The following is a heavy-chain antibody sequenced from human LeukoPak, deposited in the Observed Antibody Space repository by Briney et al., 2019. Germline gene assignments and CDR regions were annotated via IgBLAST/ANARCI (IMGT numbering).Heavy chain of an antibody. CDR2: IRSETDGGTI. Sequence: GGSLRLSCAASGFTFSNTWMSWVRQAPGKGLEWIGRIRSETDGGTIDYAAPVRGRFTISRDDSQSTLYLQINSLKTEDTAVYYCLTGAVAGANWGQGTLVTVSS. D-gene: IGHD6-19*01. J-gene: IGHJ4*02. CDR3: LTGAVAGAN. V-gene: IGHV3-15*01. CDR1: GFTFSNTW.